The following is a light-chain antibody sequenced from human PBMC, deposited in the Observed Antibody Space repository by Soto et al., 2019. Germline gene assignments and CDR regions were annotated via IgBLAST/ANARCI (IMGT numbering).Light chain of an antibody. V-gene: IGLV8-61*01. CDR3: MLYMGGGLVV. J-gene: IGLJ7*01. CDR1: SGSVSTTYY. Sequence: QTVVTQEPSFSVSPGGTVTLTCGLTSGSVSTTYYPSWYQQTPGQAPRTLIYSTNIRSSGVPDRFSGSIRGNKAALTITGAQADDESDYHCMLYMGGGLVVFGGGTQLTVL. CDR2: STN.